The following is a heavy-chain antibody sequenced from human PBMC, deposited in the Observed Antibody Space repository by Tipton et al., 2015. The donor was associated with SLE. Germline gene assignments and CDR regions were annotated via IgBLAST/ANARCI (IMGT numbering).Heavy chain of an antibody. V-gene: IGHV5-51*01. CDR3: AKDSLTGAAPFDY. CDR2: IYPSDSDT. CDR1: GFSFTNFW. Sequence: QSGPEVRKPGESLKISCKTSGFSFTNFWIAWVRQRPGKGLEWMGIIYPSDSDTRYGPSFEGQVTISADKSTSTAYLEWSSLKASDPATYYCAKDSLTGAAPFDYWGQGTLVTVSS. J-gene: IGHJ4*02. D-gene: IGHD1-14*01.